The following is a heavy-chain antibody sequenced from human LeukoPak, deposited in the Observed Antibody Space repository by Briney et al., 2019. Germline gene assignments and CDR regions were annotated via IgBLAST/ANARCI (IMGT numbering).Heavy chain of an antibody. J-gene: IGHJ4*02. CDR1: GYTFTRYV. CDR3: ARDVVQAAMGGYYFDY. Sequence: ASVKVSCKASGYTFTRYVISWVRQAPGHGLEWMGWIRAYNGNTSYAKKLQGRVTMTTDTSTITAYIELRSLGSDDTAVYYSARDVVQAAMGGYYFDYWGQGTLVTVSS. V-gene: IGHV1-18*01. CDR2: IRAYNGNT. D-gene: IGHD2-2*01.